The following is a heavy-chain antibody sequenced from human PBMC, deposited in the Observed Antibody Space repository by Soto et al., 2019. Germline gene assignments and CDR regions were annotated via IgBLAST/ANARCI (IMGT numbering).Heavy chain of an antibody. CDR3: ACAGGPSIAARQNEHPYGMDV. CDR1: GGTFSSYA. D-gene: IGHD6-6*01. CDR2: IIPIFGTA. J-gene: IGHJ6*02. V-gene: IGHV1-69*06. Sequence: QVQLVQSGAEVKKPGSSVKVSCKASGGTFSSYAISWVRQAPGQGLEWMGGIIPIFGTANYAQKFQGRVTITADKSTSTAYMELSSLRSEDTDVYYCACAGGPSIAARQNEHPYGMDVWGQGTTVTVSS.